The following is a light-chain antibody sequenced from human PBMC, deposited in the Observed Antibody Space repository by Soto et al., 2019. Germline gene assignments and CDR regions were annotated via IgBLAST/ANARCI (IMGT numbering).Light chain of an antibody. V-gene: IGLV2-14*01. J-gene: IGLJ1*01. Sequence: QSALTQPPSASGSPGQSVAISCTGTSSDVGGYNYVSWYQQHPGKVPKLLIHEVTNRPSGVSDRFSGPKSGNTASLTTSGLQAEDEADYYCSSKRDSSTLFVFGTGTKVTVL. CDR3: SSKRDSSTLFV. CDR2: EVT. CDR1: SSDVGGYNY.